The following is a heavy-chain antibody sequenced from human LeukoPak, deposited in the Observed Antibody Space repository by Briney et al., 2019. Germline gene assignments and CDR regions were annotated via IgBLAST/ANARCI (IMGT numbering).Heavy chain of an antibody. Sequence: PGGPLRLSCAVSGFTVSGNYMSWIRQAPGKGLEWVSLIYSDDTTLYADSVKGRFTISRDISKNTLYLQMNSLRAEDTAVYYCARYIKGLYSSGIDYWGQGTLVTVSS. CDR1: GFTVSGNY. V-gene: IGHV3-53*01. CDR3: ARYIKGLYSSGIDY. D-gene: IGHD6-19*01. CDR2: IYSDDTT. J-gene: IGHJ4*02.